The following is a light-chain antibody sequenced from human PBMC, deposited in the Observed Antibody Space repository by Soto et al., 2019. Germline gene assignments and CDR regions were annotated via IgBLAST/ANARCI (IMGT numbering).Light chain of an antibody. CDR3: SSYAGSSNV. J-gene: IGLJ1*01. V-gene: IGLV2-8*01. Sequence: SVLNQPASVSGSPGQSITISCTGTNSDVGDYNYVSWYQQHPGKAPKVMIYEVSNRPSGVPDRFSGSKSGNTASLTVSGLQAEDEADYYCSSYAGSSNVFGTGNKVTVL. CDR1: NSDVGDYNY. CDR2: EVS.